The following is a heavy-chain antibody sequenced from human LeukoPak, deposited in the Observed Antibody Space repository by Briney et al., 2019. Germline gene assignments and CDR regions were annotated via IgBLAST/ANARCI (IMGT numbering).Heavy chain of an antibody. J-gene: IGHJ4*02. D-gene: IGHD5-18*01. V-gene: IGHV4-59*01. CDR2: INYSGST. Sequence: PSETLSLTCTVSGGSISSYYWSWIRQPPGKGLEWIGYINYSGSTNYNPSLKSRVTISVDTSKNQFSLKLSSVTAADTAVYYCARGNSYGSYYFDYWGQGTLVTVSS. CDR1: GGSISSYY. CDR3: ARGNSYGSYYFDY.